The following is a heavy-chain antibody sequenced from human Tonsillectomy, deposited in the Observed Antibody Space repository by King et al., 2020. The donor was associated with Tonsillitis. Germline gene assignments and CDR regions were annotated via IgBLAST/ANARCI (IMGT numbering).Heavy chain of an antibody. CDR1: GASISSGGYS. CDR3: ARGSGGVHDY. J-gene: IGHJ4*02. V-gene: IGHV4-30-4*07. Sequence: QLQESGPGLVKPSQTLSLTCAVSGASISSGGYSWSWIRPPPGEGLEWIGYIYYSGSTYYNPSLKSRVTISVDTSKNQFSLKLGSVTAADTAVYYCARGSGGVHDYWGQGTLVTVSS. CDR2: IYYSGST. D-gene: IGHD3-10*01.